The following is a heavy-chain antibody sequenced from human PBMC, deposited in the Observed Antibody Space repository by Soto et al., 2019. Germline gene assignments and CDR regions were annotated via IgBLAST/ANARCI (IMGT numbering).Heavy chain of an antibody. J-gene: IGHJ4*02. CDR3: ARGYYDSSGYYFPFPNFDY. V-gene: IGHV1-18*04. D-gene: IGHD3-22*01. CDR2: ISAYNGNT. Sequence: ASVKVSCKASGYTFSSYGISWVRQAPGQGLEWMGWISAYNGNTNYAQKLQGRVTMTTDTSTSTAYMELRSLRSDDTAVYYCARGYYDSSGYYFPFPNFDYWGQGTLVTVSS. CDR1: GYTFSSYG.